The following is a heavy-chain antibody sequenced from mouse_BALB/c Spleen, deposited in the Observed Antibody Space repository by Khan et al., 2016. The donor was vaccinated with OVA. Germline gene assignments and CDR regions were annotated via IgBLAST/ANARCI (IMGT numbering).Heavy chain of an antibody. CDR3: ARSNYFGYTFAY. V-gene: IGHV1-77*01. D-gene: IGHD1-2*01. CDR2: ISPGSGDT. CDR1: GYTFTDFY. J-gene: IGHJ3*01. Sequence: LEESGAELARPGASVKLSCKASGYTFTDFYINWVKQRTGQGLEWIGEISPGSGDTFYNERFKDKATLTADKSSNTAYMQLSSLTSEASAVYFCARSNYFGYTFAYWGQGTLVTVSA.